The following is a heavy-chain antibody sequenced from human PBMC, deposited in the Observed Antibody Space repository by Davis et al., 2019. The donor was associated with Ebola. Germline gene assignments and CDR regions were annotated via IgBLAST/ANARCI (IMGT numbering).Heavy chain of an antibody. V-gene: IGHV3-9*01. CDR3: ASHFGVVTEGSFDD. CDR2: ISWNSGSI. J-gene: IGHJ4*02. D-gene: IGHD2-21*02. Sequence: SLKISCAASGFTFDDYAMHWVRQAPGKGLEWVSGISWNSGSIGYADSVKGRFTISRDNAKNSLYLQMNSLRAEDTAVYYCASHFGVVTEGSFDDWGQGTLVTVSS. CDR1: GFTFDDYA.